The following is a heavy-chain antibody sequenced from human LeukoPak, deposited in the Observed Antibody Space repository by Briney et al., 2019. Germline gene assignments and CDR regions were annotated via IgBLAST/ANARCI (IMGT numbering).Heavy chain of an antibody. CDR2: ISSSSSYI. CDR1: GFTFSSYS. V-gene: IGHV3-21*01. J-gene: IGHJ6*02. D-gene: IGHD6-13*01. CDR3: ASPYPGIAAAGNSYYYGMDV. Sequence: PGGSLRLSCAASGFTFSSYSMNWVRQAPGKGLEWVSSISSSSSYIYYADSVKGRFTISRDNAKNSLYLQMNSLRAEDTAVYYCASPYPGIAAAGNSYYYGMDVWGQGTTVTVSS.